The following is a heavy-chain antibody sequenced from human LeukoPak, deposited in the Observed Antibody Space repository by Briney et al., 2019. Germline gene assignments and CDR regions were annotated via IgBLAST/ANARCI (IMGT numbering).Heavy chain of an antibody. CDR2: IYTTGDT. Sequence: PSETLSLTCTVSGVSISSYYWSWIRQPPGTGLEWIGSIYTTGDTRYNPSLKSRVTISVDTSKNQFSLKLSSVTAADTAVYYCARATPVGGVRFDYWGQGTLVTVSS. CDR1: GVSISSYY. V-gene: IGHV4-4*09. J-gene: IGHJ4*02. D-gene: IGHD3-16*01. CDR3: ARATPVGGVRFDY.